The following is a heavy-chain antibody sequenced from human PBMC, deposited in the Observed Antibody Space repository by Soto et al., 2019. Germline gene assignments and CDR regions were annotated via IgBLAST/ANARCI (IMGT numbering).Heavy chain of an antibody. J-gene: IGHJ4*02. CDR3: ARDPGYSSSWSDY. CDR1: GFTFSSYG. V-gene: IGHV3-33*01. CDR2: IWYDGSNK. D-gene: IGHD6-13*01. Sequence: QVQLVESGGGVVQPGRSLRLSCAASGFTFSSYGMHWVRQAPGKGLEWVAVIWYDGSNKYYADSVKGRFTISRDNSKNKLYLQMNSLRAEDTAVYYCARDPGYSSSWSDYWGQGTLVTVSS.